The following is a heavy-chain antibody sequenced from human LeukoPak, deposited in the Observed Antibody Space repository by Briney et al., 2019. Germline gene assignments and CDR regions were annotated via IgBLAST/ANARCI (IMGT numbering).Heavy chain of an antibody. CDR1: GGTFSSYA. CDR2: IIPILGIA. J-gene: IGHJ4*02. CDR3: ARGLVVPAAMDY. D-gene: IGHD2-2*01. V-gene: IGHV1-69*04. Sequence: SSVKVSCKASGGTFSSYAISWVRQAPGQGLEWMGRIIPILGIANYAQKFQGRVTITADKSTSTAYMELSSLRSEDTAVCYCARGLVVPAAMDYWGQGTLVTVSS.